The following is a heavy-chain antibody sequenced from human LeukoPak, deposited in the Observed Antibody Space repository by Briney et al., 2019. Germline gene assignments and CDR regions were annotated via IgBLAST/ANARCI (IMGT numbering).Heavy chain of an antibody. Sequence: SETLSLTCAVYGGSFSGYYWSWIRQPPGKGLEWIGEINHSGSTNYNPSLKSRVTISVDTSKNQFSLKLSSVTAADAAVYYCARRGDSSGYYFRVIPYYFDYWGQGTLVTVSS. J-gene: IGHJ4*02. V-gene: IGHV4-34*01. CDR3: ARRGDSSGYYFRVIPYYFDY. D-gene: IGHD3-22*01. CDR2: INHSGST. CDR1: GGSFSGYY.